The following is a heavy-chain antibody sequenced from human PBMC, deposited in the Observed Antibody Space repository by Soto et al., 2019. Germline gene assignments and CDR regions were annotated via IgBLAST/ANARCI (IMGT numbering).Heavy chain of an antibody. CDR2: INPSDGST. V-gene: IGHV1-46*01. J-gene: IGHJ5*02. D-gene: IGHD3-16*01. Sequence: ASVKVSCKASGYTFTNYYMHWVRQAPGQGLEWMGIINPSDGSTTYAQKFQGRVTMTRDTSTTTVSLELISLRSEGTAVYYCAREFGEMISHTYYNWFDTWGLGTLVTVSS. CDR3: AREFGEMISHTYYNWFDT. CDR1: GYTFTNYY.